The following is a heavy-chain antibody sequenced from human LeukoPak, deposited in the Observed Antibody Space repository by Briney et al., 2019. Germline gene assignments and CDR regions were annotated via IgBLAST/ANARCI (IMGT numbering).Heavy chain of an antibody. CDR3: ARDGSSIAARYSWFDP. CDR1: GFTFSSYA. Sequence: PGGSLRLSCAASGFTFSSYAMHWVRQAPGKGLEWVAVISYDGSNKYYADSVKGRFTISRDNSKNTLYLQMNSLRAEDTAVYYCARDGSSIAARYSWFDPWGQGTLVTVSS. J-gene: IGHJ5*02. V-gene: IGHV3-30-3*01. D-gene: IGHD6-6*01. CDR2: ISYDGSNK.